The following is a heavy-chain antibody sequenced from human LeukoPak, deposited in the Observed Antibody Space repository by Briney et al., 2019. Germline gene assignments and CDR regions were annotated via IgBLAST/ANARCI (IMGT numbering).Heavy chain of an antibody. CDR1: GGSISSYY. CDR2: IYYSGST. CDR3: ARVGFAGWAFDI. V-gene: IGHV4-59*12. Sequence: PSETLSLTCTVSGGSISSYYWSWIRQPPGKGLEWIGYIYYSGSTNYNPSLKSRVTISVDRSKNQFSLKLSSVTAADTAVYYCARVGFAGWAFDIWGQGTMVTVSS. J-gene: IGHJ3*02. D-gene: IGHD3-10*01.